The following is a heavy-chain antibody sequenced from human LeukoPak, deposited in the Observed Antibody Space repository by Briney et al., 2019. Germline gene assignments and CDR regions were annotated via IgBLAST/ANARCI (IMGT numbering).Heavy chain of an antibody. D-gene: IGHD5-18*01. CDR1: GFTFSEYA. CDR2: LSDSVTST. Sequence: PGGSLRLSCTASGFTFSEYAMSWVRQAPGEGLQWISVLSDSVTSTYYADSMKGRFTVSGDKSKNILHLQMHNLRAEDTAVYFCAKVRRPARGIQLWADAFDLWGQGTVVTVAS. CDR3: AKVRRPARGIQLWADAFDL. J-gene: IGHJ3*01. V-gene: IGHV3-23*01.